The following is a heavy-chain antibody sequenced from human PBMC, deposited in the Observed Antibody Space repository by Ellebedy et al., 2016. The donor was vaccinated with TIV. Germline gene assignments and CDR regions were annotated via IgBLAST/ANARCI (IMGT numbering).Heavy chain of an antibody. CDR3: AKGCLEWLVCGY. D-gene: IGHD6-19*01. CDR2: ISGSGGST. CDR1: GFTFSSYA. Sequence: GESLKISCAASGFTFSSYAMSWVRQAPGKGLEWVSAISGSGGSTYYADSVKGRFTISRDNSKNTLYLQMNSLRAEDTAVYYCAKGCLEWLVCGYWGQGTLVTVSS. V-gene: IGHV3-23*01. J-gene: IGHJ4*02.